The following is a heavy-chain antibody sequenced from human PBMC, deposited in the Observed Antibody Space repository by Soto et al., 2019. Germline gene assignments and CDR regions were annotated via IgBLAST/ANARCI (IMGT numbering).Heavy chain of an antibody. CDR2: IYYSGST. V-gene: IGHV4-59*01. J-gene: IGHJ5*02. D-gene: IGHD5-12*01. CDR3: ARAGGGYSLFTS. CDR1: GGSIIGYY. Sequence: SETLSLTCTVSGGSIIGYYWSWIRQPPGKGLEWIGYIYYSGSTNYNPSLKSRVTMSVDTSNNHFSLKLKSVSAADTAVYYCARAGGGYSLFTSWGQGTLVTVSS.